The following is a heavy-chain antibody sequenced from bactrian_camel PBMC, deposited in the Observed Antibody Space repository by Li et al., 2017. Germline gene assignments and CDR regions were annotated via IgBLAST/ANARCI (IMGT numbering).Heavy chain of an antibody. J-gene: IGHJ4*01. D-gene: IGHD1*01. CDR2: IYTSGGST. CDR1: GFTFSIYS. V-gene: IGHV3-2*01. CDR3: AASAEIWRFFVPAEFTY. Sequence: HVQLVESGGDLVQPGRSLRVSCAASGFTFSIYSLSWIRQAPGKGPEWMSSIYTSGGSTAYADSVKGRFTISQDNAVNTVYLQMNSLKPEDTAMYYCAASAEIWRFFVPAEFTYWGQGTQVTVS.